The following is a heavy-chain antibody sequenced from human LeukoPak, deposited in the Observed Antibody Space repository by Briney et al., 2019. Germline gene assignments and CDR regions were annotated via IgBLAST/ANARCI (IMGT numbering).Heavy chain of an antibody. D-gene: IGHD2-2*01. CDR1: GFTFDDYA. CDR2: ISFDGSNK. CDR3: AREVSIVVVPAAPPSYMGV. Sequence: GRSLRLSCAASGFTFDDYAMHWVRQAPGKGLEWVAIISFDGSNKYYADSVKGRFTISRDNSKNTLYLQMNSLRAEDTAVYYCAREVSIVVVPAAPPSYMGVWGKGTTVTVSS. V-gene: IGHV3-30-3*01. J-gene: IGHJ6*03.